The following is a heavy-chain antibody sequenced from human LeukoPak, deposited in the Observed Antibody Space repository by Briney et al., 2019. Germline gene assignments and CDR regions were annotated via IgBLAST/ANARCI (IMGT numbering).Heavy chain of an antibody. J-gene: IGHJ4*02. CDR1: GGTFSSYA. D-gene: IGHD1-26*01. CDR3: ATAPAGQVGAQPVDS. Sequence: ASVKVSCKASGGTFSSYAINWVRQAPGQGLEWMGGIIPIFGTAIYAQKFQGRVTLTEDTSTDTAYMELSNLRSEDTALYYCATAPAGQVGAQPVDSWGQGTLVTVSS. CDR2: IIPIFGTA. V-gene: IGHV1-69*06.